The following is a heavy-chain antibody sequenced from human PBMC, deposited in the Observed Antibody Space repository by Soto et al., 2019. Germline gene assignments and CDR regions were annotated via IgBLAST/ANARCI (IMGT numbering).Heavy chain of an antibody. J-gene: IGHJ2*01. D-gene: IGHD6-19*01. V-gene: IGHV4-39*01. CDR2: IYYSGST. Sequence: QLQLQESGPGLVKPSETLSLTCTVSGGSISSSSYYWGWIRQPPGKGLEWIGSIYYSGSTYYNPALNRRVTISVDTSKNRFYLKLSSVTAADTAVYYCARLPRGISSGWQQRNWYFDLWGRGTLVTVSS. CDR3: ARLPRGISSGWQQRNWYFDL. CDR1: GGSISSSSYY.